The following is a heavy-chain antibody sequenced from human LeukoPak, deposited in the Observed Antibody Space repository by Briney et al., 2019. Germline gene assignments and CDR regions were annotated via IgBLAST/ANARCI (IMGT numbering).Heavy chain of an antibody. D-gene: IGHD4-17*01. CDR1: GGTFSSYA. Sequence: ASVKVSCKASGGTFSSYAISWVRQAPGQGLEWMGGIIPIFGTANYAQKFQGRVTITADESTSTAYMELSSLRSEDTAVYYCARGPDYGDHGPDWYFDLWGRGTLVTVSS. J-gene: IGHJ2*01. CDR2: IIPIFGTA. CDR3: ARGPDYGDHGPDWYFDL. V-gene: IGHV1-69*13.